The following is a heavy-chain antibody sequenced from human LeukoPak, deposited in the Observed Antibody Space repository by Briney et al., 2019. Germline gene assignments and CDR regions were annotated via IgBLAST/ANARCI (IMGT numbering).Heavy chain of an antibody. CDR3: AKATGTLGN. Sequence: QPGGSLRLSCIASGFTFSSYAMSWVRQAPGKGLEWASTISNSDGNTYYADSVKGRFTISRGNSKNTLYLQMNSLTAEDTAIYYCAKATGTLGNWGQGTLVTVSS. D-gene: IGHD1-1*01. J-gene: IGHJ4*02. V-gene: IGHV3-23*01. CDR1: GFTFSSYA. CDR2: ISNSDGNT.